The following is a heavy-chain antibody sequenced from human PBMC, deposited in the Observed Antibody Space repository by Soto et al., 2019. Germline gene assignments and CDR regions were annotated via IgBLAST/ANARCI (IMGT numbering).Heavy chain of an antibody. CDR1: GGSINTFY. V-gene: IGHV4-4*07. J-gene: IGHJ4*02. CDR3: AREGSYSAYNFAHGIQLWSFDF. Sequence: PSETLFLTCTVSGGSINTFYWSWVRQPAGKGLEWIGRIFSSGSTSFNPSLGSRVAMSVDTSKNHFSLNLSSVTAADMAVYYCAREGSYSAYNFAHGIQLWSFDFWGQGALVTVSS. D-gene: IGHD5-12*01. CDR2: IFSSGST.